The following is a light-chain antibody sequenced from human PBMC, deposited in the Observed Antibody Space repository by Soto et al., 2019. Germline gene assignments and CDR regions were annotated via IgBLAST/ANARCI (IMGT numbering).Light chain of an antibody. CDR1: SSNIGAGYD. CDR3: QSYDSSLSYV. V-gene: IGLV1-40*01. Sequence: ELTRLVSGYGVDVEGGRITRNKGSSNIGAGYDVHWYQQLPGTAPKLLIYGNTNRPSGVPDRFSGSKSGTSVSLAITGLQAEDEADYYCQSYDSSLSYVFGTGTKVTVL. CDR2: GNT. J-gene: IGLJ1*01.